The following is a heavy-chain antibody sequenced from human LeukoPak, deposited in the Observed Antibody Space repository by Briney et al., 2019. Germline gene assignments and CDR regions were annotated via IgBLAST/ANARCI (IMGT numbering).Heavy chain of an antibody. Sequence: GGSLRLSCAASGFSFSSYVMHWVRQAPGKGLERLSLILHDGSNHYYADSVKGRFTVSRDNSKNTLYLEMNSLTAEDTAIYYCARDPCGGNWALNYWGQGTLVTVSS. CDR2: ILHDGSNH. D-gene: IGHD4-23*01. CDR1: GFSFSSYV. V-gene: IGHV3-30*03. J-gene: IGHJ4*02. CDR3: ARDPCGGNWALNY.